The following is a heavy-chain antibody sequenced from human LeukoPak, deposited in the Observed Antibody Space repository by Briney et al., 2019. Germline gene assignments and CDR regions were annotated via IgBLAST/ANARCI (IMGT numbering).Heavy chain of an antibody. D-gene: IGHD3-9*01. CDR1: GGSISSSSYY. V-gene: IGHV4-39*07. J-gene: IGHJ5*02. CDR2: IYYSGST. Sequence: KTSETLSLTCTVSGGSISSSSYYWGWIRQPPGKGLEWIGSIYYSGSTYYNPSLKSRVTISVDTSKNQFSLKLSSVTAADTAVYYCARDANYDILTGYWFDPWGQGTLVTVSS. CDR3: ARDANYDILTGYWFDP.